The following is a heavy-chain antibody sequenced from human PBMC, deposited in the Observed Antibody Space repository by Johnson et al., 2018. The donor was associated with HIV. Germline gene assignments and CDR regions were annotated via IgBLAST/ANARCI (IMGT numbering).Heavy chain of an antibody. CDR2: ISSSGGRT. V-gene: IGHV3-64*07. D-gene: IGHD6-6*01. CDR1: GFIFSDYY. J-gene: IGHJ3*02. CDR3: ARVAGRTLAARYDAFDI. Sequence: VQLVESGGGLVKPGESLRLSCAASGFIFSDYYMSWIRQAPGKGLEYVSAISSSGGRTYYADSVKGRFTISRDNSKNTLYRQMGSLRDEDMAVYYCARVAGRTLAARYDAFDIWGQGTMVTVSS.